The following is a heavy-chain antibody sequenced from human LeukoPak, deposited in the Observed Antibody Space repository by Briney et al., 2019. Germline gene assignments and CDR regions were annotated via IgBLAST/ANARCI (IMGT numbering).Heavy chain of an antibody. Sequence: SETLSLTCTVSGGSISSGDYYWRWIRQPPGKGLEWIGYIYYSGSTYYNPSLKSRVTISVDTSKNQFSLKLSSVTAADTAVYYCARVRGGAYCGGDCSFDYWGQGTLVTVSS. CDR3: ARVRGGAYCGGDCSFDY. CDR2: IYYSGST. CDR1: GGSISSGDYY. V-gene: IGHV4-30-4*01. J-gene: IGHJ4*02. D-gene: IGHD2-21*02.